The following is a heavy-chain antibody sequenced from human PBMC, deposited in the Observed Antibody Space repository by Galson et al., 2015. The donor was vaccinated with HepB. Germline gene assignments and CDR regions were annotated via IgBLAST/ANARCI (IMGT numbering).Heavy chain of an antibody. Sequence: SLILPCAASGFAVSSSGMAWVRQAPGQGLECVSATWGGFGSTYYPGSVKGRFTMSRDNSKDTIYLQMSSLRTEDTAIYYCAKDRQWLRSNWFDSWGQGTLVTVST. V-gene: IGHV3-23*01. J-gene: IGHJ5*01. D-gene: IGHD6-19*01. CDR1: GFAVSSSG. CDR2: TWGGFGST. CDR3: AKDRQWLRSNWFDS.